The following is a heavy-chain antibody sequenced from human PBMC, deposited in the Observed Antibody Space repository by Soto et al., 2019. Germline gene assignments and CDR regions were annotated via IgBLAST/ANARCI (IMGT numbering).Heavy chain of an antibody. D-gene: IGHD3-9*01. CDR1: GLSFSGSA. Sequence: EVQLVEPGGGLVQPGGSLKLSCAASGLSFSGSAMHWVRQASGKGLEWVGRIRSKGNSYATAYAASVKGRFIISRDVSKNAASLRMNGLKTEDPAVCYRTPGPKYGILTDHCCGMDVWGQWTTVTVSS. CDR2: IRSKGNSYAT. CDR3: TPGPKYGILTDHCCGMDV. V-gene: IGHV3-73*02. J-gene: IGHJ6*02.